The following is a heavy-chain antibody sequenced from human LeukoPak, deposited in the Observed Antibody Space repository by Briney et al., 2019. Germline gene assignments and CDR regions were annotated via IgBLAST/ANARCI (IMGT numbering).Heavy chain of an antibody. J-gene: IGHJ4*02. CDR2: IYSGGST. V-gene: IGHV3-66*02. Sequence: GGSLRLSCAASGFTVSSNYMSWVRQAPGKGLEWVSVIYSGGSTYYADSVKGRFTISRDNSKNTLYLQMNSLRAEDTAVYYCAKDRLLGRGYRYGWMDYWGQGTLVIVSS. CDR1: GFTVSSNY. D-gene: IGHD5-18*01. CDR3: AKDRLLGRGYRYGWMDY.